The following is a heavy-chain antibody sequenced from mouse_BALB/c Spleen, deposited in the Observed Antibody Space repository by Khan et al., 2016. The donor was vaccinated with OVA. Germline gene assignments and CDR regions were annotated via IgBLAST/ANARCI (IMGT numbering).Heavy chain of an antibody. J-gene: IGHJ3*01. CDR2: ISTRGTTP. CDR1: GFTFTDYY. D-gene: IGHD1-1*02. V-gene: IGHV5-12*02. Sequence: EVELVESGGGFMQPGGSLTLSCATSGFTFTDYYMYWVRQTPEKRLAWVAYISTRGTTPYYSDTVRGRFTISRDNAKNTLYLQMSRLKSEDTAMYYCTREGDGGGLAYWGQGTLVTVSA. CDR3: TREGDGGGLAY.